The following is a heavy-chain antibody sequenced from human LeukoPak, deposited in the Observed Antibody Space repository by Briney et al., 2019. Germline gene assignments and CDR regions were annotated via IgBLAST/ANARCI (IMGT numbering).Heavy chain of an antibody. CDR3: ARPYYGSGSYGYYYYGMDV. Sequence: GGSLRLSCAASGFTFSSYEMNWVHQAPGKGLEWVSYISSSGGTIYYADSVKGRFTISRDNAKNSLYLQMNSLRAEDTAVYYCARPYYGSGSYGYYYYGMDVWGKGTTVTVSS. J-gene: IGHJ6*04. D-gene: IGHD3-10*01. V-gene: IGHV3-48*03. CDR2: ISSSGGTI. CDR1: GFTFSSYE.